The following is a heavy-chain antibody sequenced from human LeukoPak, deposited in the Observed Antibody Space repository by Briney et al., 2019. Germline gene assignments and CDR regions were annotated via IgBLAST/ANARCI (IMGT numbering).Heavy chain of an antibody. D-gene: IGHD6-13*01. V-gene: IGHV3-23*01. CDR2: ISGSGGST. Sequence: GRSLRLSCSASGFTFSTYGMHWIRQAPGKGLEWVSAISGSGGSTYYADSVKGRFTISRDNSKNTLYLQMNSLRAEDTAVYYCAKSGSSWYVEYWGQGTLVTVSS. J-gene: IGHJ4*02. CDR3: AKSGSSWYVEY. CDR1: GFTFSTYG.